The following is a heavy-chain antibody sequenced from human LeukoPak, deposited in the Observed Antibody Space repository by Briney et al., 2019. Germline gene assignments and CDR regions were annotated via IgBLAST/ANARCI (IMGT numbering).Heavy chain of an antibody. J-gene: IGHJ4*02. Sequence: ASVKVSCKPSGYTFTSYGISWVRQAPGQGLEWMGWISAYNGNTNYAQKLQGRVTMTTDTSTSTAYMELRSLRSDDTAVYYCARGRRLVGATTGSYFDYWGQGTLVTVSS. V-gene: IGHV1-18*01. CDR1: GYTFTSYG. CDR2: ISAYNGNT. D-gene: IGHD1-26*01. CDR3: ARGRRLVGATTGSYFDY.